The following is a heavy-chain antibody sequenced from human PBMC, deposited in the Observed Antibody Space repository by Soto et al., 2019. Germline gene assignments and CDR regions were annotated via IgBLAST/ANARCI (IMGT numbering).Heavy chain of an antibody. CDR3: GKDSNKDSSTIMSLYFDY. Sequence: PGGSLRLSCAASGFPFSSYVMSWVRQAPGKGLEWVSGISGGGSNTSYAYSVKGRFTITIANSKNTLPSQMNSLGAEATAAYYCGKDSNKDSSTIMSLYFDYWGQGTVVTVSS. J-gene: IGHJ4*02. D-gene: IGHD3-3*01. CDR2: ISGGGSNT. CDR1: GFPFSSYV. V-gene: IGHV3-23*01.